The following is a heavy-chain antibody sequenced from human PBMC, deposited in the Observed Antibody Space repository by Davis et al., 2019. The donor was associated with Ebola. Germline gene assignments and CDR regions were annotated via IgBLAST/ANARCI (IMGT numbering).Heavy chain of an antibody. CDR3: ARRGDGYNSGYYYGMDV. V-gene: IGHV5-51*01. D-gene: IGHD5-24*01. J-gene: IGHJ6*02. CDR1: GYSFTSYW. Sequence: GESLKISCKGSGYSFTSYWICWVRQMPGKGLEWMGIIYPGDSDTRYSPSFQGQVTISADKSISTAYLQWSSLKASDTAMYYCARRGDGYNSGYYYGMDVWGQGTTVTVSS. CDR2: IYPGDSDT.